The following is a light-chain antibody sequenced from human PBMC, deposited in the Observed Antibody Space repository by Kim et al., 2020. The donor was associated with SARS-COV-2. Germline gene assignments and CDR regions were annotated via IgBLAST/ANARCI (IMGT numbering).Light chain of an antibody. J-gene: IGKJ2*03. V-gene: IGKV1-9*01. CDR1: QGIGSTF. Sequence: ASVGDRVTITCRAGQGIGSTFLAWYQQKPGKAPNLLIYAASTLQSGVPSRFSGSGSGTDFTLTISSLQPEDFATYYCQEFNSYPYSFGQGTKLEI. CDR3: QEFNSYPYS. CDR2: AAS.